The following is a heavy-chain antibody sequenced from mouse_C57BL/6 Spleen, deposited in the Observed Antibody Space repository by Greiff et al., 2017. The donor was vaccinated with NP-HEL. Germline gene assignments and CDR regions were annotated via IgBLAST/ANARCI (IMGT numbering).Heavy chain of an antibody. D-gene: IGHD4-1*01. J-gene: IGHJ4*01. CDR3: ARANWDAFDY. CDR1: GYSITSGCF. Sequence: EVQVVESGPGLVKPSQSLSLTCSVTGYSITSGCFWNCIQPFPGDKLEWVGYIRYDGSNNYTPSLKNRITITRDTSKNQFFLKLNSVTTEDTARYYCARANWDAFDYWGQGTTLTVSS. CDR2: IRYDGSN. V-gene: IGHV3-6*01.